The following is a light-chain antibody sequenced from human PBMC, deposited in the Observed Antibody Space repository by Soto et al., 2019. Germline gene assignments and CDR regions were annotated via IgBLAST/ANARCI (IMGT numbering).Light chain of an antibody. CDR3: QQYNSYWT. Sequence: DIQMTQSPSTLSASVGDRVTITCRASQNIRSWLAWYQQKPGKAPRLLIYKASSLESGVPSRFSGSGYGTEFTLTISSLQPDDFATYYCQQYNSYWTFGQGTKVDIK. CDR2: KAS. J-gene: IGKJ1*01. V-gene: IGKV1-5*03. CDR1: QNIRSW.